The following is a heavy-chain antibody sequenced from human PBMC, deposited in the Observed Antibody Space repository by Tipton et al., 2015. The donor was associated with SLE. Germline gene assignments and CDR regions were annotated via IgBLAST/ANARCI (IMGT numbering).Heavy chain of an antibody. J-gene: IGHJ4*02. CDR3: ASYDSLGY. Sequence: LRLSCTVSGGSISSGSYYWSWIRQPAGKGLEWIGRIYTSGSTNYNPSLKSRFTISVDTSKNQFSLKLTSVTAADTAVYYCASYDSLGYWGQGTLVTVSS. CDR2: IYTSGST. V-gene: IGHV4-61*02. D-gene: IGHD3-3*01. CDR1: GGSISSGSYY.